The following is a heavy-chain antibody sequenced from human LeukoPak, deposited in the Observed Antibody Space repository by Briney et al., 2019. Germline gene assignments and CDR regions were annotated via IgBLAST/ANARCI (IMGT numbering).Heavy chain of an antibody. CDR2: IYTSGST. V-gene: IGHV4-61*02. J-gene: IGHJ6*03. D-gene: IGHD2-2*01. Sequence: PSQTLSLTCTVSGGSISSGSYYWSWIRQPAGKGLEWIVRIYTSGSTNYNPSPKSRVTISVDTSKNQFSLKLSSVTAADTAVYYCARGLPRYCSSTSCVPYGDFYYYYYMDVWGKGTTVTVSS. CDR1: GGSISSGSYY. CDR3: ARGLPRYCSSTSCVPYGDFYYYYYMDV.